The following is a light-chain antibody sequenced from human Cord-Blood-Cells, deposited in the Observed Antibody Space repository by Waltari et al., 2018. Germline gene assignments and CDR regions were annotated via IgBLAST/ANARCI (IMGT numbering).Light chain of an antibody. V-gene: IGLV2-14*03. Sequence: QSALTQPASVSGSPGQSITISCTGTSSDVGAYNYLSWYQQHPGKAPKPLIYDGSNRPSGVSNRFSGSKSGNTASLTISGLQAEDEADYYCSSYTSSSTLVFGTGTKVTVL. CDR2: DGS. J-gene: IGLJ1*01. CDR1: SSDVGAYNY. CDR3: SSYTSSSTLV.